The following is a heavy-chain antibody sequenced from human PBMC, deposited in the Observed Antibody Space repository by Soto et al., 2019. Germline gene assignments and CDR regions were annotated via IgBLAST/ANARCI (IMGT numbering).Heavy chain of an antibody. J-gene: IGHJ6*02. Sequence: SQTLSLTCAISGDSVSSNSAAWNWIRQSPSRGLEWLGRISYRSKWDNEYAESVQSRITINPDTSKNQFSLQLNSVTPEDTAVYYCARERDTAMVNFMDVWGQGTTVTVSS. CDR2: ISYRSKWDN. CDR1: GDSVSSNSAA. D-gene: IGHD5-18*01. CDR3: ARERDTAMVNFMDV. V-gene: IGHV6-1*01.